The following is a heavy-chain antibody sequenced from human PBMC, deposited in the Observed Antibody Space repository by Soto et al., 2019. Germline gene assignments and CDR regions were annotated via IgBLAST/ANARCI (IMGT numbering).Heavy chain of an antibody. D-gene: IGHD6-19*01. J-gene: IGHJ6*02. CDR3: ARDSSGSAYYYYYYGMDV. Sequence: QVQLVQSGAEVKKPGSSVKVSCKASGGTFSSYAISWVRQAPGQGLEWMGGIIPIFGTANYAQKFQGRVTITADESTSTDYMELSSLRSEDTAVYYCARDSSGSAYYYYYYGMDVWGQGTTVTVSS. V-gene: IGHV1-69*01. CDR2: IIPIFGTA. CDR1: GGTFSSYA.